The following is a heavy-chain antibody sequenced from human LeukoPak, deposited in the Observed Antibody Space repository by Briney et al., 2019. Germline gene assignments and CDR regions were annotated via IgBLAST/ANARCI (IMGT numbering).Heavy chain of an antibody. CDR1: GVSVSDGRYY. J-gene: IGHJ3*02. V-gene: IGHV4-31*03. CDR3: ATPDCSSISCLDVFNM. CDR2: KYYTGSA. Sequence: SETLSLTCNVSGVSVSDGRYYWTWIRQHPAKGLEWIGYKYYTGSAKYNPSLKSRPTISVDTSKNQFSLQLSSVTAADTATYYCATPDCSSISCLDVFNMWGQGTRVTVSS. D-gene: IGHD2-2*01.